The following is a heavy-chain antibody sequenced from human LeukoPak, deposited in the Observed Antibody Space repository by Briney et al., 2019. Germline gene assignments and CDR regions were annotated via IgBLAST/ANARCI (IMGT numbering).Heavy chain of an antibody. V-gene: IGHV4-61*01. CDR1: GGSVSSSSYY. D-gene: IGHD3-9*01. CDR2: VYYTGST. Sequence: SETLSLTCTVSGGSVSSSSYYWSLIRQPPGKGLEWIGYVYYTGSTSYSPSLKSRVTMSVGTSKNQFSLKLNSVTAADTAIYYCARSTVLTGYTIWGQGTLVTVSS. J-gene: IGHJ4*02. CDR3: ARSTVLTGYTI.